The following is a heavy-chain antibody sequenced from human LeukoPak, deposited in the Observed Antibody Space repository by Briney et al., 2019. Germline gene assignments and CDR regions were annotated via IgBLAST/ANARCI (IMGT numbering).Heavy chain of an antibody. CDR1: GGSISTYY. D-gene: IGHD4-17*01. Sequence: SETLSLTCTVSGGSISTYYWSWIRQPPGKGLEWIGEINHSGSTNYNPSLKSRVTISVDTSKNQFSLKLSSVTAADTAVYYCARHDKYGGYDYWGQGTLVTVSS. CDR2: INHSGST. V-gene: IGHV4-34*01. J-gene: IGHJ4*02. CDR3: ARHDKYGGYDY.